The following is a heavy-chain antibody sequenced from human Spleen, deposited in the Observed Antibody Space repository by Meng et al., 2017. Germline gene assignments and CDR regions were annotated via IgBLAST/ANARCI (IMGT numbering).Heavy chain of an antibody. CDR1: GYNFPDYY. D-gene: IGHD6-25*01. CDR3: ARDEDISAAGKLFGDY. CDR2: INPKSGDT. Sequence: QGQLVQSGPGVKKPGASVKVACKPSGYNFPDYYIHWVRRAPGQGLEWMGRINPKSGDTHYAQKFQARVTMTGDTSISTAYMELSGLRSDDTAMYYCARDEDISAAGKLFGDYWGQGTLVTVSS. V-gene: IGHV1-2*06. J-gene: IGHJ4*02.